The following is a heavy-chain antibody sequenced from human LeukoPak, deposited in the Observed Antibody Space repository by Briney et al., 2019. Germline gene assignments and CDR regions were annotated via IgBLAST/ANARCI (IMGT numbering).Heavy chain of an antibody. Sequence: GGSLRLSCAASGFTFSSYWMSWVRQAPGKGLEWVSYITSSSSAIYYADSVKGRFTISRDNAKNSLYLQMNSLRAEDTAVYYCARVRGSYYFDYWGQGTLVTVSS. CDR3: ARVRGSYYFDY. J-gene: IGHJ4*02. D-gene: IGHD1-26*01. V-gene: IGHV3-48*01. CDR1: GFTFSSYW. CDR2: ITSSSSAI.